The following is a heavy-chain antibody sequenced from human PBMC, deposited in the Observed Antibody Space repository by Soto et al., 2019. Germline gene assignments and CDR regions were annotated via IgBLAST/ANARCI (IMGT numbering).Heavy chain of an antibody. V-gene: IGHV3-9*01. CDR2: LSWDSSTI. CDR1: GFTFDNCG. J-gene: IGHJ5*02. Sequence: EVQLVESGGGLVQPGRSLRLSCAASGFTFDNCGMHWVRQAPGKGLEWVAGLSWDSSTIGYADSVKGRFIISSDDAKNSLYLQMDSLRGEDTALYYCVQGRYPTMATPLYHWGQGTQVIVSS. D-gene: IGHD2-15*01. CDR3: VQGRYPTMATPLYH.